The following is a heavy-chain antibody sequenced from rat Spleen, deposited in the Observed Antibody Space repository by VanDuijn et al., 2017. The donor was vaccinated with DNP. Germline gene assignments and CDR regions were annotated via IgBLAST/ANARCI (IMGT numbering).Heavy chain of an antibody. J-gene: IGHJ2*01. V-gene: IGHV4-2*01. CDR3: AKGPNYGGWSDYFDY. CDR2: INKDSSTI. D-gene: IGHD1-11*01. CDR1: GFNFNDYW. Sequence: EVKLVESGGGLVQPGSSLKLSCAASGFNFNDYWMGWVRQAPGKGLEWIGQINKDSSTIKYNPSLKEKITISRDNAQNTLYLQMSKLGSEDTAIYYCAKGPNYGGWSDYFDYWGQGVMVTVSS.